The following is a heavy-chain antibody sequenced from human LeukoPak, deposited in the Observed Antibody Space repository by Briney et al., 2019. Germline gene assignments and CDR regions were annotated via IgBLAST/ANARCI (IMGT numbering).Heavy chain of an antibody. CDR2: IYYSWST. CDR3: ARDGYGDRHFDY. CDR1: GGSIISFY. Sequence: PSETLSLTCTVSGGSIISFYWSWIRQPPGTGLEWIGYIYYSWSTNYNPSLKSRVSISVDTSKNQFSLNLSSVTAADTAVYYCARDGYGDRHFDYWGQGTLVSVSS. V-gene: IGHV4-59*01. J-gene: IGHJ4*02. D-gene: IGHD4-17*01.